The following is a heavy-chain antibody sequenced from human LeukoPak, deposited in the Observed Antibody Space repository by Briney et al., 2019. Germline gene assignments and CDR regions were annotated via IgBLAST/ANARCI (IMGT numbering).Heavy chain of an antibody. D-gene: IGHD4-11*01. Sequence: ASVKVSCKASGYTFTGYYMHWVRQAPGQGLEWMGWINPNSGGTNYAQKFQGRVTMTRDTSISTAYMELSRLRSDDTAVYYCARALGSVTTAPFGYWGQGTLVTVSS. CDR2: INPNSGGT. CDR3: ARALGSVTTAPFGY. J-gene: IGHJ4*02. CDR1: GYTFTGYY. V-gene: IGHV1-2*02.